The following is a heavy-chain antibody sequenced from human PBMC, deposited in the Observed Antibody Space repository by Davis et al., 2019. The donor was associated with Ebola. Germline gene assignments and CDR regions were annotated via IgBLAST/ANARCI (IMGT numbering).Heavy chain of an antibody. CDR3: ARHRNYFDY. CDR1: GGSISRGGSY. V-gene: IGHV4-31*02. D-gene: IGHD1-14*01. J-gene: IGHJ4*02. Sequence: SCTVSGGSISRGGSYWTWIRQHPGKGLEWIGYIYYSGSTYYKPSLKSRVTISLDTSKNQFSLKLSSVTAADTAVYYCARHRNYFDYWGQGTLVTVSS. CDR2: IYYSGST.